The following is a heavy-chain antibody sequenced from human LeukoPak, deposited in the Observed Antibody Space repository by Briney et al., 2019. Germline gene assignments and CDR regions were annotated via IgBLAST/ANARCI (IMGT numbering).Heavy chain of an antibody. D-gene: IGHD3/OR15-3a*01. J-gene: IGHJ4*02. CDR3: ARPRTEGAYFDY. CDR1: GFTFSTYA. Sequence: SGGSLRLSCVVSGFTFSTYAMSWVRQAPGKGLEWVSTIIRSGGNTYYADSVKGRFTISRDISKNTLYLQINSLRAEDTAVYYCARPRTEGAYFDYWGQGAVVTVSS. V-gene: IGHV3-23*01. CDR2: IIRSGGNT.